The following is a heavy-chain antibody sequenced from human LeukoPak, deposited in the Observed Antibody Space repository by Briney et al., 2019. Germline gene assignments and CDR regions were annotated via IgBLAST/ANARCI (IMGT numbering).Heavy chain of an antibody. CDR3: ARESGEQLAPDY. Sequence: ASVKVSCKASGGTFSSYAISWVRQAPGQGLEWMGGIIPIFGTASYAQKFQGRVTITADESTSTAYMELSSLRSEDTAVYYCARESGEQLAPDYWGQGTLVTVSS. CDR1: GGTFSSYA. CDR2: IIPIFGTA. J-gene: IGHJ4*02. V-gene: IGHV1-69*13. D-gene: IGHD6-6*01.